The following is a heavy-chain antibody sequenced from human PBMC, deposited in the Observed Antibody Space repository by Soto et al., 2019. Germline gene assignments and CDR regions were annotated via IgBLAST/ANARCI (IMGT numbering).Heavy chain of an antibody. V-gene: IGHV4-31*03. CDR2: LYYSGST. CDR3: ARWWSGSRQGFDP. Sequence: QVQLQESGPGLVKPSQTLSLTCTVSGGSISSGDYYWSWIRQHPGRGLEWIGDLYYSGSTYYNPSLTSRVTIAVDTSRNQFSLKLSSVTAAATAVYYCARWWSGSRQGFDPWGQGTLVTVSS. D-gene: IGHD3-3*01. J-gene: IGHJ5*02. CDR1: GGSISSGDYY.